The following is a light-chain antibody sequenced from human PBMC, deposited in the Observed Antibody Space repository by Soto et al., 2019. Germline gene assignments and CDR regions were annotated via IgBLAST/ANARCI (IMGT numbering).Light chain of an antibody. CDR2: SAS. V-gene: IGKV1-6*01. Sequence: IQMTQSPSSLSASVGDRVTITCRASQGVRDDVGWYQQKPGKAPKLLIYSASTLQSGVPSRFSGSGSGTDFTLIISGLQPEDFATYYCLQESSYPLTFGGGTKVEIK. CDR1: QGVRDD. CDR3: LQESSYPLT. J-gene: IGKJ4*01.